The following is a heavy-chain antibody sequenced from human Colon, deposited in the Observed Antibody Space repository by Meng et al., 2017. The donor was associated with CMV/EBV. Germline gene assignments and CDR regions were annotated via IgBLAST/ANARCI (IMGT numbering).Heavy chain of an antibody. D-gene: IGHD2-2*02. V-gene: IGHV3-74*01. CDR1: GFAFSNYW. CDR2: INSDGTTT. Sequence: GESLKISCAASGFAFSNYWMHWVRQVPGKGLEWVSRINSDGTTTTYADSVKGRFIVSRDNAKNTLYLQMNSLRAEDTAVYYCRSSRYCSSTSCYTGTSDAFDIWGQGTMVTVSS. J-gene: IGHJ3*02. CDR3: RSSRYCSSTSCYTGTSDAFDI.